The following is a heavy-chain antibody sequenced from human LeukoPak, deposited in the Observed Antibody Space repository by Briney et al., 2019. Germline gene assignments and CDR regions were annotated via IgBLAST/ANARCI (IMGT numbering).Heavy chain of an antibody. J-gene: IGHJ4*02. CDR2: ISNSVGST. V-gene: IGHV3-23*01. CDR1: GYTLSSYA. Sequence: GGSLRLSCAASGYTLSSYAMSWVRQAPGMGLEWVSGISNSVGSTYYADSVKGRFTISRDNSKNTLYLQMNSLRAEDTAIYYCAKDVHGGNSCGAFDYWGQGTLVTVSS. CDR3: AKDVHGGNSCGAFDY. D-gene: IGHD5-18*01.